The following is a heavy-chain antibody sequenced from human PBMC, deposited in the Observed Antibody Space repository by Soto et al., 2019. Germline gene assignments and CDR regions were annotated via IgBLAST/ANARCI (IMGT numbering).Heavy chain of an antibody. D-gene: IGHD1-26*01. Sequence: GGSLRLSCAASGFTFSSYGMHWVRQAPGEGLEWVAVISYDGSNKYYADSVKGRFTISRDNSKNTLYLQMNSLRAEDTAVYYCAKDPNSGSYLGYYYYGMDVWGQGTTVTVS. V-gene: IGHV3-30*18. CDR3: AKDPNSGSYLGYYYYGMDV. J-gene: IGHJ6*02. CDR1: GFTFSSYG. CDR2: ISYDGSNK.